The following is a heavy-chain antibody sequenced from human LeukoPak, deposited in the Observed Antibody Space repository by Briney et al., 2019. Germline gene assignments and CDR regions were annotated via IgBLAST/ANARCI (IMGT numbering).Heavy chain of an antibody. CDR2: INPNSGGT. D-gene: IGHD4-17*01. Sequence: ASVKVSCKASGYTFTGYYLHWVRQAPGQGLEWMGWINPNSGGTKYAQKFQGRVTMTRDTSISTAYMELSRLRSDDTAVYYCARVQDYGDYPDYWGQGTLVTVSS. CDR3: ARVQDYGDYPDY. CDR1: GYTFTGYY. J-gene: IGHJ4*02. V-gene: IGHV1-2*02.